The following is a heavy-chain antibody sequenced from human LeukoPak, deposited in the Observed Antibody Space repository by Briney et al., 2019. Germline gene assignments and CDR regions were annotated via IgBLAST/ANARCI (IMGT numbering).Heavy chain of an antibody. V-gene: IGHV3-11*06. Sequence: GGSLRLSCAASGFTFSDYYMSWIRQAPGKGLEWVPYISSSSSYTNYADSVKGRFTISRDNAKNSLYLQMNSLRAEDTAVYYCARAEVAVAGYNYYYYGMDVWGQGTTVTVSS. J-gene: IGHJ6*02. D-gene: IGHD6-19*01. CDR1: GFTFSDYY. CDR2: ISSSSSYT. CDR3: ARAEVAVAGYNYYYYGMDV.